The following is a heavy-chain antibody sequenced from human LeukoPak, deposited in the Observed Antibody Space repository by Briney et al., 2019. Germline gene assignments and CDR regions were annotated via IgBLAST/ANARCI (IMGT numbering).Heavy chain of an antibody. CDR2: INDSGST. Sequence: PSETLSLTCAVYGGSFSGYYWSWIRQPPGKGLEWIGGINDSGSTNYNPSLKSRVTISEDTSKNQFSLKLSSVTAAGTAVYYCASGPTKDRNWDYWGQGTLVTVSS. CDR3: ASGPTKDRNWDY. D-gene: IGHD1-14*01. J-gene: IGHJ4*02. V-gene: IGHV4-34*01. CDR1: GGSFSGYY.